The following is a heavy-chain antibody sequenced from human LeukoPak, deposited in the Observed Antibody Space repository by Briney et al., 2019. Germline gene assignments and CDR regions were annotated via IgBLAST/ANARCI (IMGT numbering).Heavy chain of an antibody. D-gene: IGHD1/OR15-1a*01. V-gene: IGHV3-30*18. Sequence: GGSLRLSCAASGFTFTTFGIHWVRQAPGKGREWVAAISPDGNIEYYTDSVKGRFTISRDNSKNMIYLQMNSLRGEDSAVHYCAKINNDDDYWGQGTLVTVSS. CDR2: ISPDGNIE. CDR3: AKINNDDDY. J-gene: IGHJ4*02. CDR1: GFTFTTFG.